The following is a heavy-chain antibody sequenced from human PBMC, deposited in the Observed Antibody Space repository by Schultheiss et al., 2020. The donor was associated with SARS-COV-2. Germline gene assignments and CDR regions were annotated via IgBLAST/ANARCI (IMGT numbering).Heavy chain of an antibody. D-gene: IGHD6-19*01. V-gene: IGHV3-21*01. J-gene: IGHJ4*02. Sequence: GESLKISCAASGFTFSSYSMNWVRQAPGKGLEWVSSISSSSSYIYYADSVKGRFTISRDNAKNSLYLQMNSLRAEDTAVYYCARDLKAVAVFGFDYWGQGTLVTVSS. CDR1: GFTFSSYS. CDR3: ARDLKAVAVFGFDY. CDR2: ISSSSSYI.